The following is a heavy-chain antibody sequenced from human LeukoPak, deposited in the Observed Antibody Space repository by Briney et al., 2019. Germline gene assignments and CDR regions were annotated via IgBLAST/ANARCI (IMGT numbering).Heavy chain of an antibody. Sequence: SETLSLTCTVSGGSISSSSYYWGWIRQPPGKGLEWIGSIYYSGSTYYNPSLKSRVTISVDTSKNQFSLKLSSVTAADTAVYYCARDDDSSGYFYYFDYWGQGTLVTVSS. CDR1: GGSISSSSYY. CDR3: ARDDDSSGYFYYFDY. J-gene: IGHJ4*02. CDR2: IYYSGST. D-gene: IGHD3-22*01. V-gene: IGHV4-39*07.